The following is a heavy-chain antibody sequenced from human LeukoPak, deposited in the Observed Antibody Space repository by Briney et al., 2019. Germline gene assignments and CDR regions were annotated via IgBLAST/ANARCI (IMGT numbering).Heavy chain of an antibody. CDR1: GFTFDDYA. J-gene: IGHJ6*03. V-gene: IGHV3-9*03. D-gene: IGHD1-26*01. CDR2: ISWNSGSI. Sequence: SLILSCAASGFTFDDYAMHWVRQAPGKGLEWVSGISWNSGSIGYADSVKGRFTISRDNAKNSLYLQMNSLRAEDMALYYCAKDSGSYYYYYMDVGGKGTTVTVSS. CDR3: AKDSGSYYYYYMDV.